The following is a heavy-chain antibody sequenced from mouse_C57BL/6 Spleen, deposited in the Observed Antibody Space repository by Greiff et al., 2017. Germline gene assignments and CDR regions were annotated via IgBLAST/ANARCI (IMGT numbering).Heavy chain of an antibody. J-gene: IGHJ3*01. CDR3: ARLRLGCAY. Sequence: VQLQQSGAELARPGASVKMSCKASGYTFTSYTMHWVKQRPGQGLEWIGYINPSSGYTKYNQKFKDKATLTADKSSSTAYMQLSSLTSEDSAVYCCARLRLGCAYWGQGTLVTVSA. CDR2: INPSSGYT. V-gene: IGHV1-4*01. CDR1: GYTFTSYT.